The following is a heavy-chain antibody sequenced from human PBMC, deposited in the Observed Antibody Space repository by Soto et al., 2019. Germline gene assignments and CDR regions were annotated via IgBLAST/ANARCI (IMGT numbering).Heavy chain of an antibody. D-gene: IGHD2-2*01. J-gene: IGHJ4*02. Sequence: GGSLRLSCAASGFTFNSYSMTWVRQAPGKGLQWVSMIIGDGRNTWYADSVKGRFTVSRDNAKNTLYLQMNSLRDDDTAVYYCVKMGGYCSTATCYRFNNWGQGTLVTVSS. CDR3: VKMGGYCSTATCYRFNN. CDR2: IIGDGRNT. CDR1: GFTFNSYS. V-gene: IGHV3-23*01.